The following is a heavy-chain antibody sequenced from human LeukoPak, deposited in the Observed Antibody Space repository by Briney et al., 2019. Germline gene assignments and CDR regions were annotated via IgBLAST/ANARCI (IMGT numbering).Heavy chain of an antibody. D-gene: IGHD3-10*01. V-gene: IGHV1-2*04. CDR2: INPNSGGT. CDR3: ARAPYYGSGSYYDY. CDR1: GYTFTGYY. Sequence: ASVKVSCKAPGYTFTGYYMHWVRQAPGQGLEWMGWINPNSGGTNYAQKFQGWVTMTRDTSISTAYMELSRLRSDDTAVYYCARAPYYGSGSYYDYWGQGTLVTVSS. J-gene: IGHJ4*02.